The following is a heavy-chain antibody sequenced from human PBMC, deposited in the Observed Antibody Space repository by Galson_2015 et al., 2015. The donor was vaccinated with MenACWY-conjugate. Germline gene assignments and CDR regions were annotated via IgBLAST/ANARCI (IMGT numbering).Heavy chain of an antibody. CDR1: GFTLGTYW. D-gene: IGHD6-13*01. CDR3: ARIAAAVTGHYFDY. Sequence: SLRLSCAASGFTLGTYWMSWVRQAPGKGLEWVANIKQGGSEKYYVDSVKGRFAISRDNAKSSLYLQMNSLGAEDTAVYYCARIAAAVTGHYFDYWGQGTLVTVSS. J-gene: IGHJ4*02. V-gene: IGHV3-7*01. CDR2: IKQGGSEK.